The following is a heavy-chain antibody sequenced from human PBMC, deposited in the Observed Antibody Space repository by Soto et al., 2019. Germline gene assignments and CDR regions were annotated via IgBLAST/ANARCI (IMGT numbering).Heavy chain of an antibody. D-gene: IGHD3-10*01. Sequence: PSETLSLTCTVSGGSINSCYWSWIRQPPGKGLEWIGNVYYRGSKNYNPSLQSRVTISLDTSKNQFSLNLNSVTAADTAVYYCARGSLWFGEILGWFDPWGQGTLVTVSS. CDR2: VYYRGSK. J-gene: IGHJ5*02. CDR1: GGSINSCY. V-gene: IGHV4-59*01. CDR3: ARGSLWFGEILGWFDP.